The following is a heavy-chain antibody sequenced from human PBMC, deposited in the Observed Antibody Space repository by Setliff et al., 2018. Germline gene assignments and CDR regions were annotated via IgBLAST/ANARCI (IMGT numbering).Heavy chain of an antibody. Sequence: SETLSLTCTVSGDSITSSSYYWGWIRQPPGKGLEWIGSMYYSGNTYHNPSLKSRVITSVDTTQNQFSLNLTSVTAADTAVYYCARHGPPVPAGMNWFDPWGQGTLVTVSS. CDR3: ARHGPPVPAGMNWFDP. CDR2: MYYSGNT. V-gene: IGHV4-39*01. D-gene: IGHD2-2*01. J-gene: IGHJ5*02. CDR1: GDSITSSSYY.